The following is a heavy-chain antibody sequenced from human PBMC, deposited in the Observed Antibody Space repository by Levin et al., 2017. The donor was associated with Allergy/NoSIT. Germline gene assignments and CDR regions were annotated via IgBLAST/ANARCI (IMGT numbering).Heavy chain of an antibody. CDR2: IKSKTDGGTT. CDR1: GFTFSNAW. V-gene: IGHV3-15*01. Sequence: GGSLRLSCAASGFTFSNAWMSWVRQAPGKGLEWVGRIKSKTDGGTTDYAAPVKGRFTISRDDSKNTLYLQMNSLKTEDTAVYYCTTGVLLWFRELSLDAFDIWGQGTMVTVSS. J-gene: IGHJ3*02. CDR3: TTGVLLWFRELSLDAFDI. D-gene: IGHD3-10*01.